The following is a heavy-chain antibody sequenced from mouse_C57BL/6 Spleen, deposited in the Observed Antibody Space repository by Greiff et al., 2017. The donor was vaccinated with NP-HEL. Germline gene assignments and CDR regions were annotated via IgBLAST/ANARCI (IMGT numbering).Heavy chain of an antibody. V-gene: IGHV1-64*01. D-gene: IGHD1-1*01. Sequence: QVQLQQPGAELVKPGASVKLSCKASGYTFTSYWMHWVKQRPGQGLEWIGMIHPNSGSTNYNEKFKSKATLTVDKSSSTAYMQLSSLTSEDSAVYYCARRGYGSSYDYAMGYWGQGTSVTVSS. CDR2: IHPNSGST. CDR3: ARRGYGSSYDYAMGY. CDR1: GYTFTSYW. J-gene: IGHJ4*01.